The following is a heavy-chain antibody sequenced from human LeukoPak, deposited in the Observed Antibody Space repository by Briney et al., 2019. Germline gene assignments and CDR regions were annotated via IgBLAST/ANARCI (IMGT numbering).Heavy chain of an antibody. V-gene: IGHV3-49*04. CDR2: IRSKAYGGTT. Sequence: GGSLRLSCAASGFTFSRSWMSWVRQAPGKGLEWVGFIRSKAYGGTTEYAASVKGRFTISRDDSKSIAYLQMNSLKIEDTAVYYCTRVSPQWLVLDYWGQGTLVTVSS. CDR3: TRVSPQWLVLDY. CDR1: GFTFSRSW. D-gene: IGHD6-19*01. J-gene: IGHJ4*02.